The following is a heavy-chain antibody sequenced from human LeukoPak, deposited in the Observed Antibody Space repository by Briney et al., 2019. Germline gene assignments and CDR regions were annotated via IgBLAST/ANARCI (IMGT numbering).Heavy chain of an antibody. Sequence: PWETLSLTCTVSGGSISSSIYYWGWIRQPPGKGLERIGSIYHSGSTYYNPSLKSRVTISIDTSKNQFSLKLRSVTAADTAVYYCARHLPGYSNTWPGPWGQGTLVTVSS. J-gene: IGHJ5*02. CDR3: ARHLPGYSNTWPGP. V-gene: IGHV4-39*01. D-gene: IGHD2-2*01. CDR1: GGSISSSIYY. CDR2: IYHSGST.